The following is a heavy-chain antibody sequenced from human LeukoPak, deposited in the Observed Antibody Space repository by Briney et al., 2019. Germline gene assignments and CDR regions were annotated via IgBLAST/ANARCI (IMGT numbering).Heavy chain of an antibody. D-gene: IGHD1-1*01. V-gene: IGHV4-61*01. Sequence: PSEALSLTCTVSVDSVSNDRSYWTWIRQSPGKGLEWIAYIRYSGHTNYNPPLDARVHISLDASKNQLSLRLDSVTAADTAMYYCARYNWNTWFDPWGQGALVTVSS. CDR2: IRYSGHT. J-gene: IGHJ5*02. CDR3: ARYNWNTWFDP. CDR1: VDSVSNDRSY.